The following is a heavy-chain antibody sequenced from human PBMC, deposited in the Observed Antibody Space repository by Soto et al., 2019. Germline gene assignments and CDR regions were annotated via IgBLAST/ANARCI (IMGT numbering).Heavy chain of an antibody. CDR2: IFYSGTT. D-gene: IGHD1-1*01. J-gene: IGHJ6*02. Sequence: PSETLSLTCTVSGDSISSADYYWSWIRQTPGKGLEWIGHIFYSGTTYYNPSLKSRLTIPVDTSKNHFSLRLTSVTAAVTAVYYCARGLWVEPELYYYGMDVWGQGTTVTVSS. CDR1: GDSISSADYY. V-gene: IGHV4-30-4*01. CDR3: ARGLWVEPELYYYGMDV.